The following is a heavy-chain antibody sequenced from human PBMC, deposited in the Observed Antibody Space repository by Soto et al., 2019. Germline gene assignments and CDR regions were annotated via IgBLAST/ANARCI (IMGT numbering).Heavy chain of an antibody. J-gene: IGHJ5*02. CDR3: ARCNSTVTTPWFDP. D-gene: IGHD4-17*01. V-gene: IGHV4-4*02. CDR1: GGSISSSNW. CDR2: IYHSGST. Sequence: QVQLQESGPGLVKPSGTLSLTCAVSGGSISSSNWWSWVRQPPGKGLEWIGEIYHSGSTNYNPSRKRRVTRSVDKSKNRFSLKLSSVTAADTAVYYCARCNSTVTTPWFDPWGQGTLVTVSS.